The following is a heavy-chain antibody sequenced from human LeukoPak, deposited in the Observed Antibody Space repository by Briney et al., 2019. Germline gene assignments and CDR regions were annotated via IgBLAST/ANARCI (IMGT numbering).Heavy chain of an antibody. V-gene: IGHV1-69*05. D-gene: IGHD1-26*01. J-gene: IGHJ5*02. CDR1: GGTFSSYA. Sequence: ASVKVSCKASGGTFSSYAISWVRQAPGQGLEWMGGIIPIFGTPNYAQKFQGRVTMTRDTSTSTVYMELSSLRSEDTAVYYCARAGIVGATWFDPWGQGTLVTVSS. CDR3: ARAGIVGATWFDP. CDR2: IIPIFGTP.